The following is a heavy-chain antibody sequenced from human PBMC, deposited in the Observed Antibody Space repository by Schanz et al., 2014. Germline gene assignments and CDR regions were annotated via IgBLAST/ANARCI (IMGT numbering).Heavy chain of an antibody. CDR3: ARAFGGYDPAGALDY. Sequence: QVHLVQSGAEVHKPGASLKISCKASGYTFTNFFLHWVRQAPGQGLEWMGIINPIGGSTTYAQKFRGAVTLTTDTSTDTAYLELTSLRSEDTAVYYCARAFGGYDPAGALDYWGQGTLVTVSS. CDR1: GYTFTNFF. J-gene: IGHJ4*02. V-gene: IGHV1-46*01. D-gene: IGHD5-12*01. CDR2: INPIGGST.